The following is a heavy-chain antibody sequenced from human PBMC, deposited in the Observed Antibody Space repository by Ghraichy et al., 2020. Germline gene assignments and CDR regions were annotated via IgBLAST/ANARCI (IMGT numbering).Heavy chain of an antibody. CDR2: ISTNNGNT. CDR3: ARDVVVVLGDF. D-gene: IGHD2-2*01. V-gene: IGHV1-18*01. CDR1: GYTFTSYG. J-gene: IGHJ4*02. Sequence: ASVKVSCKASGYTFTSYGISWVRQAPGQGLEWLGWISTNNGNTDYVQKFQGRVPMPTDTSTSTVYMVLRNLRSDDTAVYYCARDVVVVLGDFWGQGTLVTVSS.